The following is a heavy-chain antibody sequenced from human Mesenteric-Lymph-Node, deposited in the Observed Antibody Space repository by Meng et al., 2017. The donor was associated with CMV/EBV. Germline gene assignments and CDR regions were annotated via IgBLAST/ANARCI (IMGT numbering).Heavy chain of an antibody. Sequence: GFTFSSYWMHWVRQAPGKGLVWVSRINSDGSSTSYADSVKGRFTISRDNAKNTLYLQMNSLRAEDTAVYYCARVGLSGSGSYYNFDYWGQGTLVTVSS. J-gene: IGHJ4*02. V-gene: IGHV3-74*01. D-gene: IGHD3-10*01. CDR1: GFTFSSYW. CDR2: INSDGSST. CDR3: ARVGLSGSGSYYNFDY.